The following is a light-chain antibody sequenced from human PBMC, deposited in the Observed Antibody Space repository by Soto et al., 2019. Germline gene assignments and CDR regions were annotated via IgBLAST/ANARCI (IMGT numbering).Light chain of an antibody. CDR3: QSYDNSLSGSL. V-gene: IGLV1-40*01. Sequence: QSVLTQPPSVSGAPGQRVTISCTGSSSNIGAGYDVHWCQQLPGTAPKLLIYGDSNRPSGVPDRFSGSKSGTSTSLTITGLQAEDEADYYCQSYDNSLSGSLFGTGTKLTVL. CDR1: SSNIGAGYD. J-gene: IGLJ1*01. CDR2: GDS.